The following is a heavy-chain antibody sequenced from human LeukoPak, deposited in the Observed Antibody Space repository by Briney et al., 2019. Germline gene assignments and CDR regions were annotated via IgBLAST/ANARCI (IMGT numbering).Heavy chain of an antibody. D-gene: IGHD3-22*01. CDR2: ITGGGDTT. V-gene: IGHV3-23*01. CDR3: AKVISSGYYYDS. Sequence: GGSLRLSCAASGFTFSNYGMNWVRQAPGKRLFWVSAITGGGDTTYYSDSVKDRFTISRDNSKNTLFLQMNSLRAEDTALYYCAKVISSGYYYDSWGQGTLVTVSS. CDR1: GFTFSNYG. J-gene: IGHJ4*02.